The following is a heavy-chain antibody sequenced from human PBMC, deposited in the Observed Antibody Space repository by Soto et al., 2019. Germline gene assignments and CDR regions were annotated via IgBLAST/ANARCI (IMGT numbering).Heavy chain of an antibody. J-gene: IGHJ6*02. Sequence: ASVKVACKGSGYTFTSYAGHWVRPATGQRLEWMGWINAGNGNTKYSQKFQGRVTITRDTSASTSYMELSSLRSEDTAVYYCARLYTFGGVTHYYYGMDVWGQGTTVTVSS. V-gene: IGHV1-3*01. CDR2: INAGNGNT. D-gene: IGHD3-16*01. CDR3: ARLYTFGGVTHYYYGMDV. CDR1: GYTFTSYA.